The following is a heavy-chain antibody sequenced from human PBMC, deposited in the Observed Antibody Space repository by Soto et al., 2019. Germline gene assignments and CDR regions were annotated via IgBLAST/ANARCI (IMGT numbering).Heavy chain of an antibody. CDR2: ISAYNGNT. D-gene: IGHD2-8*01. V-gene: IGHV1-18*04. CDR3: ARDVPPRYCTNGVCKHGWFDP. Sequence: ASVKVSCKASGYTFTSYGISWVRQAPGQGLEWMGWISAYNGNTNYAQKLQGRVTMTTDTSTSTAYMELRSLRSDDTAVYYCARDVPPRYCTNGVCKHGWFDPWGQGTLVTVSS. J-gene: IGHJ5*02. CDR1: GYTFTSYG.